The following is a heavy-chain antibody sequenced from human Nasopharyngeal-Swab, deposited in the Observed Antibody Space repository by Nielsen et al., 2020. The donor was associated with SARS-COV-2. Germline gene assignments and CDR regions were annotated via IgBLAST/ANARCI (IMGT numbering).Heavy chain of an antibody. CDR2: ISYDGSNK. J-gene: IGHJ4*02. CDR3: ARDKSVRN. Sequence: VRQAPGKGLEWVAVISYDGSNKYYADSVKGRFTISRDNSKNSLYLQMNSLRAEDTAVYYCARDKSVRNWGQGTLVTVSS. V-gene: IGHV3-30-3*01. D-gene: IGHD3-22*01.